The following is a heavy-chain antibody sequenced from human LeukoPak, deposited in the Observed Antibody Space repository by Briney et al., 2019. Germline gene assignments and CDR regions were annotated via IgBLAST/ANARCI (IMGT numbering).Heavy chain of an antibody. CDR3: ARDPRYYYDSSGLIDY. CDR1: GGSFSGYY. Sequence: SETLSLTCAVYGGSFSGYYWSWIRQPPGKGLEWIGEINHSGSTNYNPSLKSRVTISVDTSKNQFSLKLSSGTAADTAVYYCARDPRYYYDSSGLIDYWGQGTLVTVSS. CDR2: INHSGST. V-gene: IGHV4-34*01. J-gene: IGHJ4*02. D-gene: IGHD3-22*01.